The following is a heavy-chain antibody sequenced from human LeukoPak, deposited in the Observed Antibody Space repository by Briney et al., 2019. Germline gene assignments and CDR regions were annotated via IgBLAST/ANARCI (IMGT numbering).Heavy chain of an antibody. D-gene: IGHD4-17*01. V-gene: IGHV3-23*01. CDR1: GFTFSNYS. J-gene: IGHJ4*02. CDR3: AKGRGTTVTAAATY. Sequence: PGGSLRLSRAASGFTFSNYSMSWVRQAPGKGLEWVSTISGTGGTTYYADSVKGRFTISRDNSKNTLFLQFNSLRADDTAVYYCAKGRGTTVTAAATYGGQRTLVTVSS. CDR2: ISGTGGTT.